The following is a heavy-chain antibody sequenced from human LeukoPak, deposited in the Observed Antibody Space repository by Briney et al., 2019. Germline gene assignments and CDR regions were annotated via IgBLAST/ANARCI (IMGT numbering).Heavy chain of an antibody. J-gene: IGHJ4*02. Sequence: GRSLRLSCAASGFTFSSYAMSWVRQAPGKGLEWVSAISGSGGSTYYADSVKGRFTISRDNSKNTLYLQMNSLRAEDTAVYYCXKVXYXGYDQEQPDYWGQGTLVTVSS. V-gene: IGHV3-23*01. D-gene: IGHD5-12*01. CDR3: XKVXYXGYDQEQPDY. CDR1: GFTFSSYA. CDR2: ISGSGGST.